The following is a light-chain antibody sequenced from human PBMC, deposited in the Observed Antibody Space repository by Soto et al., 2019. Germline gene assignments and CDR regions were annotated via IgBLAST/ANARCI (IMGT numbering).Light chain of an antibody. CDR3: QQSYSTLYT. CDR1: QSISSY. J-gene: IGKJ2*01. Sequence: DIQMTQSPSSLSASVGDRVTITCRASQSISSYLNWYQQKPGKAPKLLIYAASSLQSGVPSRFSGSGSGTDFNLTISSLQPEDVATYYCQQSYSTLYTFGQGTKLEIK. V-gene: IGKV1-39*01. CDR2: AAS.